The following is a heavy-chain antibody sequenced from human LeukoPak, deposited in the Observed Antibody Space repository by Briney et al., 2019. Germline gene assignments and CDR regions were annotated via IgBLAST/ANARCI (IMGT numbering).Heavy chain of an antibody. Sequence: GGSLRLSCAASGFTFSSYAMSWVRQAPGKGLQWVSSISGSGDSTYYADSVKGRFTISRDNSNNPLYLQMNSLRAEDTAVYYCAILIAVAGPATFYWGQGTLVTVSS. CDR2: ISGSGDST. V-gene: IGHV3-23*01. CDR3: AILIAVAGPATFY. CDR1: GFTFSSYA. D-gene: IGHD6-19*01. J-gene: IGHJ4*02.